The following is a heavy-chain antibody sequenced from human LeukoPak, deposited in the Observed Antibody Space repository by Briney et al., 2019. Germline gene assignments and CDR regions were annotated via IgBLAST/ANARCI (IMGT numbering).Heavy chain of an antibody. J-gene: IGHJ4*02. Sequence: GGSLRLSCAASGFTFSSYAMSWVRQAPGKGPEWVSAISGSGGSTYYADSVKGRFTISRDNSKNTLYLQMNSLRAEDTAVYYCAKATQGYSSSSANDYWGQGTLVTVSS. D-gene: IGHD6-6*01. CDR3: AKATQGYSSSSANDY. V-gene: IGHV3-23*01. CDR1: GFTFSSYA. CDR2: ISGSGGST.